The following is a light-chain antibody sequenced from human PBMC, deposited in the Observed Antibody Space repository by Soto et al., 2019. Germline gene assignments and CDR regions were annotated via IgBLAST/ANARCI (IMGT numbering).Light chain of an antibody. Sequence: ESVLTQSPGTLSLSPGEKATLSCRTSKSVSSSYLAWYQQKPGQAPRILIYGASSRATGIPDRFSGSWSGTDFTLTVSRLEPEDFAVYYCQQFCSSSWTFGQGTNVEIK. J-gene: IGKJ1*01. CDR2: GAS. V-gene: IGKV3-20*01. CDR3: QQFCSSSWT. CDR1: KSVSSSY.